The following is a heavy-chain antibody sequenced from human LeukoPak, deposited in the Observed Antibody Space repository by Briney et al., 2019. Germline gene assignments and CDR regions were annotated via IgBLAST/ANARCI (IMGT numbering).Heavy chain of an antibody. J-gene: IGHJ5*02. D-gene: IGHD6-13*01. CDR1: GFTFSSEA. CDR2: IAYDGSNK. Sequence: PGGSLRLSCAASGFTFSSEAMGWVRQLPGGGLEWVAVIAYDGSNKYYADSVKGRLTISRDNSKNTLYLQMNSLRAEDTAVYYCARRALSEAAAGNWFDPWGQGTLVTVSS. CDR3: ARRALSEAAAGNWFDP. V-gene: IGHV3-30-3*01.